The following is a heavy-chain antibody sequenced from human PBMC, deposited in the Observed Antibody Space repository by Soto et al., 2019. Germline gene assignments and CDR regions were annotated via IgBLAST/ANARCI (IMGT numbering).Heavy chain of an antibody. CDR1: GYTFTSYG. D-gene: IGHD2-2*01. CDR3: AKIRAAMAFPDAFDI. Sequence: ASVKVSCKASGYTFTSYGISWVRQAPGQGREWMGWISAYNGNTNYAQKLQGRVTMTTDTSTSTAYMELRSLRSDDTAVYYCAKIRAAMAFPDAFDIWGQGTMVTVSS. CDR2: ISAYNGNT. V-gene: IGHV1-18*01. J-gene: IGHJ3*02.